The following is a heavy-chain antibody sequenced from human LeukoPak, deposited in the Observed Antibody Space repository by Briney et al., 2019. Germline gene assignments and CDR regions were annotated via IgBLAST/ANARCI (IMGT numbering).Heavy chain of an antibody. J-gene: IGHJ4*02. D-gene: IGHD2-2*01. CDR2: ISSNGGST. CDR3: ARGGLGPGDIVVVPAVNFDY. V-gene: IGHV3-64*01. CDR1: GFTFSSYA. Sequence: GGSLRLSCAASGFTFSSYAMHWVRQAPGKGLEYVSAISSNGGSTYYANSVKGRFTISRDNSKNTLYLQMGSLRAEDMAAYYCARGGLGPGDIVVVPAVNFDYWGQGTLVTVSS.